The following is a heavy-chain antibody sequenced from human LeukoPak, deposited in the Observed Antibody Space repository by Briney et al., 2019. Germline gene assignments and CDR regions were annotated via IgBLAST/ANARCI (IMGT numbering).Heavy chain of an antibody. V-gene: IGHV4-59*08. CDR1: GGSISSDY. Sequence: SETLSLTCTVSGGSISSDYWSWIRQPPGKGLEWIGYIYYSGITNYNTSLKSRVTISVDTSKNQFSLKLSSVTAADTAVYYCARLHYDSSGYYYFDYWGQGTLVTVSS. CDR2: IYYSGIT. D-gene: IGHD3-22*01. J-gene: IGHJ4*02. CDR3: ARLHYDSSGYYYFDY.